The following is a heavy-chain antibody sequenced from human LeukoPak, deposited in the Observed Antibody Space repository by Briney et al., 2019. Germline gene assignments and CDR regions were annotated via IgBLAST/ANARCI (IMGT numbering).Heavy chain of an antibody. CDR3: VRGLGVS. V-gene: IGHV3-74*01. CDR1: GFTFTNDW. J-gene: IGHJ4*02. Sequence: GGSLRLSCAASGFTFTNDWMHWVRQAPGKGPVWVSQISSDGSSATYADSVKGRFTISRDNAKNTLYLQMNSLRAEDTAVYYCVRGLGVSWGQGTQLIVSS. CDR2: ISSDGSSA. D-gene: IGHD3-16*01.